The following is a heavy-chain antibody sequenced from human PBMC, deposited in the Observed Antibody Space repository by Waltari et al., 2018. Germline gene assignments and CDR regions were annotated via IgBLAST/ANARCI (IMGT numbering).Heavy chain of an antibody. CDR1: GFTVSNNY. J-gene: IGHJ5*02. D-gene: IGHD6-13*01. CDR2: IYSGSRT. Sequence: EVQLVESGGGLIQPGGSLRLSCAASGFTVSNNYMSWVRKAPGKGLEWLSVIYSGSRTYYADSVKGRFTISRDNSKNTLYLQMNSLRAEDTAVYYCARGPSSSIGLWFDPWGQGTLVTVSS. V-gene: IGHV3-53*01. CDR3: ARGPSSSIGLWFDP.